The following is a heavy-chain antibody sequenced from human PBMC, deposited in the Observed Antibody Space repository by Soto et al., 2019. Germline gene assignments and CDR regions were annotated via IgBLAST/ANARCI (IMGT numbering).Heavy chain of an antibody. D-gene: IGHD2-21*02. CDR1: GGTFSSYA. Sequence: EASVKVSCKASGGTFSSYAIGWVRQAPGQGLEWTGGIIPIFGTANYAQKFQGRVTITADESTSTAYMELSSLRSEDTAVYYCARDSSNYCGGYCYGYYYYYGMDVWGQGTTVTVSS. J-gene: IGHJ6*02. CDR2: IIPIFGTA. V-gene: IGHV1-69*13. CDR3: ARDSSNYCGGYCYGYYYYYGMDV.